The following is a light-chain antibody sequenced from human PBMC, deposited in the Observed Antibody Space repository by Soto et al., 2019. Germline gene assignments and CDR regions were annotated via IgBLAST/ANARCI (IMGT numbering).Light chain of an antibody. CDR2: AAS. J-gene: IGKJ1*01. Sequence: IQLTQSPSSLSASVGDRVTITCRASQAISSYVAWYQQRPGRAPQLLIYAASALQTVVPSRFSGSGSGTDFTLPIANPRPEDCGPYCCQHPTWAFGQATTVE. CDR3: QHPTWA. CDR1: QAISSY. V-gene: IGKV1-9*01.